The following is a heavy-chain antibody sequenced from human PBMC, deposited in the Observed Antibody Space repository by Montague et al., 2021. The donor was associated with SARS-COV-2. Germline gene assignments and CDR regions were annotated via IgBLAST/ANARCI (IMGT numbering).Heavy chain of an antibody. CDR1: GFSLSTSGMC. Sequence: PALVKPTQTLTLTCTFSGFSLSTSGMCVSWIRQPPGKALEWLALIDWDDDKYYSTSLKTRLTISKDTSKNQVVLTMTNMDPVDTATYYCARMTTVTYPYYYYYGMDVWGQGPTVTVSS. J-gene: IGHJ6*02. CDR2: IDWDDDK. V-gene: IGHV2-70*01. CDR3: ARMTTVTYPYYYYYGMDV. D-gene: IGHD4-17*01.